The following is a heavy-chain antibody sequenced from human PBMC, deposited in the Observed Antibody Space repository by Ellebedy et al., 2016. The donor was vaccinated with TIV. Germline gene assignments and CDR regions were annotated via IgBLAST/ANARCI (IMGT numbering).Heavy chain of an antibody. CDR2: IIPIFGTA. D-gene: IGHD3-3*01. CDR1: GGTFSSYA. J-gene: IGHJ6*02. V-gene: IGHV1-69*13. CDR3: ARAYYDFWSGYQYYYYGMDV. Sequence: SVKVSCXASGGTFSSYAISWVRQAPGQGLEWMGGIIPIFGTANYAQKFQGRVTITADESTSTAYMELSSLRSEDTAVYYCARAYYDFWSGYQYYYYGMDVWGQGTTVTVSS.